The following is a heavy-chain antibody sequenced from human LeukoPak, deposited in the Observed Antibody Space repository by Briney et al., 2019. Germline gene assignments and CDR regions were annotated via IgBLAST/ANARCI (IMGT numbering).Heavy chain of an antibody. CDR2: ISYDGSNK. Sequence: PGGSLRLSCAASGFTFSSYGMHWVRQAPGKGLEWVAVISYDGSNKYYADSVKGRFTISRDNSKNTLYLQMNSLRAEDTAVYYCAKDLRPSIAAANSFDYWGQGTLVTVSS. CDR3: AKDLRPSIAAANSFDY. D-gene: IGHD6-13*01. V-gene: IGHV3-30*18. J-gene: IGHJ4*02. CDR1: GFTFSSYG.